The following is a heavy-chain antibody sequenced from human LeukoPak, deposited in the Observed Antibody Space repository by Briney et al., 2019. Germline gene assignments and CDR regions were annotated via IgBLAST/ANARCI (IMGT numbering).Heavy chain of an antibody. CDR3: AKEGPDYGDYRSGDYFDF. Sequence: GGSLRLSCAASGFTFRNAWMSWVRQAPGKGLECVSAISDDSSKTSYADSVKGRFTISRDYSKNTLYLQMNSLRAEDTAVYYCAKEGPDYGDYRSGDYFDFWGQGTLVTVSS. CDR1: GFTFRNAW. D-gene: IGHD4-17*01. V-gene: IGHV3-23*01. CDR2: ISDDSSKT. J-gene: IGHJ4*02.